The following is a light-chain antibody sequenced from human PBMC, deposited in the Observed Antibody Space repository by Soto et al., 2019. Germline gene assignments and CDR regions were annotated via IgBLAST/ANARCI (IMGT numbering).Light chain of an antibody. CDR1: QSVSSN. CDR2: VAS. CDR3: QQYNYWPPLYT. J-gene: IGKJ2*01. V-gene: IGKV3-15*01. Sequence: EIVMTQSPATLSVSPGERATLSCRASQSVSSNLAWYQQKPGQAPRLLIYVASTRATGIPARFSGSGSGTEFTLTISSLQSEDFAVYYCQQYNYWPPLYTFGQGTKLEIK.